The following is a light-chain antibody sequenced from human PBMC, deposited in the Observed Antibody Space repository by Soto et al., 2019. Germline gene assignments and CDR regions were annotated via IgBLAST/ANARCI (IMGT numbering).Light chain of an antibody. CDR1: SSNIGGNS. CDR2: DDN. CDR3: GSWDSSLSSYV. Sequence: QSVLTQPPSGSAAPGQKVTISCSGSSSNIGGNSVSWYQQLPGTAPKLLIYDDNKRPSGIPDRFSGSKSGTSATLGITGFQTGDEANYYCGSWDSSLSSYVFGTATKVIVL. V-gene: IGLV1-51*01. J-gene: IGLJ1*01.